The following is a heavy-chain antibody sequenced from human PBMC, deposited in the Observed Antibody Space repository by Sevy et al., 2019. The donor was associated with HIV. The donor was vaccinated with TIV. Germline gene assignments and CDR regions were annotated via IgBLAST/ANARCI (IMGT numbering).Heavy chain of an antibody. Sequence: GGSLRLSCAASGFTFSTYAMYWVRQAPGKGLEWVSSIINIGDSTYYAGSVKGRFTISRDNSKDLLYLQMDSLGAEATAIYYCAKRRVATRGGDLDYWGQGTLVTVSS. D-gene: IGHD6-6*01. CDR1: GFTFSTYA. CDR3: AKRRVATRGGDLDY. CDR2: IINIGDST. J-gene: IGHJ4*02. V-gene: IGHV3-23*01.